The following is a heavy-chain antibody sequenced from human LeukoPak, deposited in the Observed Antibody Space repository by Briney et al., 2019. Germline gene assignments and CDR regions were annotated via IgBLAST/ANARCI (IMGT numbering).Heavy chain of an antibody. Sequence: GGSLRLSCLASGFTFSGYSMNWVRQAPGKGLEWVSYISISSTTINYAHSVKGRFTISRDNAKNSLYLQMNSLRDEDTAVYYCARVMYGGISYSVDYWGQGTLVTVSS. CDR1: GFTFSGYS. J-gene: IGHJ4*02. CDR2: ISISSTTI. D-gene: IGHD1-26*01. CDR3: ARVMYGGISYSVDY. V-gene: IGHV3-48*02.